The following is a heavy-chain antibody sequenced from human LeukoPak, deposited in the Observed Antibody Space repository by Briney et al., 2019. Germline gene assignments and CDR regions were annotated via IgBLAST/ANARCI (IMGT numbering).Heavy chain of an antibody. CDR3: ARRRGSYSDDY. Sequence: PGGSLRLSCAVSGLTFSTYWMSWVRQAPGKGLEWVANINQDATEKYYLDSVKGRFIISRDNAKNSLYLQMNSLRAEDTAVYYCARRRGSYSDDYWGQGTLVTASS. D-gene: IGHD1-26*01. CDR1: GLTFSTYW. J-gene: IGHJ4*02. CDR2: INQDATEK. V-gene: IGHV3-7*01.